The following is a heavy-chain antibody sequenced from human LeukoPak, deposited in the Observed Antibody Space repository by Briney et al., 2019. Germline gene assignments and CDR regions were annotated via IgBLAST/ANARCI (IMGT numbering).Heavy chain of an antibody. Sequence: PGRSLRLSCAASGFTFDDYAMNWVRQAPGKGLEWVSSISSSSSYIYYADSVKGRFTISRDNAKNSLYLQMNSLRAEDTAVYYCARADQLWLRCFDYWGQGTLVTVSS. J-gene: IGHJ4*02. CDR1: GFTFDDYA. V-gene: IGHV3-21*01. CDR2: ISSSSSYI. CDR3: ARADQLWLRCFDY. D-gene: IGHD5-18*01.